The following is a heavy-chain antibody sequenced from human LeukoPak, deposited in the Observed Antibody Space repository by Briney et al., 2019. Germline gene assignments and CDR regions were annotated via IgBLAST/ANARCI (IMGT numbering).Heavy chain of an antibody. D-gene: IGHD3-10*01. V-gene: IGHV4-39*01. CDR2: IYYSGST. J-gene: IGHJ4*02. CDR3: ARRLWFGEPIDY. CDR1: GGSISSSSYF. Sequence: PSETLSLTCTVSGGSISSSSYFWAWIRQPPGKGLEWVGSIYYSGSTYYNPSLNSRVTISVDTSKNQFSLKLSSVTAADTAVYYCARRLWFGEPIDYWGQGTLVTVSS.